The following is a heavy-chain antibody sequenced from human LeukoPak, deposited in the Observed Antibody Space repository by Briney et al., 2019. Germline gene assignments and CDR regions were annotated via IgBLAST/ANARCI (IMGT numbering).Heavy chain of an antibody. CDR3: ARGSNDYVWGSYDY. J-gene: IGHJ4*02. CDR2: IIPIFGTA. D-gene: IGHD3-16*01. CDR1: GYTFTNYG. Sequence: ASVKVSCKASGYTFTNYGISWVRQAPGQGLEWMGGIIPIFGTANYAQKFQGRVTITADESTSTAYMELSGLRSEDTAVYYCARGSNDYVWGSYDYWGQGTLVTVSS. V-gene: IGHV1-69*13.